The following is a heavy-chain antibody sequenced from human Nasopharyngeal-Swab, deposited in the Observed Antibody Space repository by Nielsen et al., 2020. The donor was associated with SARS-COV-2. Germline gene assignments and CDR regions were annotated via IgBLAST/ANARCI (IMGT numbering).Heavy chain of an antibody. J-gene: IGHJ4*02. D-gene: IGHD6-19*01. Sequence: SETLSLTCTVSGGSISSGTYYWAWIRQPPGKGLEWIGSIHYSGTTYYNPSLTGRVTISVDTSKNQFSLNLNSVTAPDTAVYYCARGGYSSGWVVYWGQGTLVTVSS. CDR1: GGSISSGTYY. CDR3: ARGGYSSGWVVY. CDR2: IHYSGTT. V-gene: IGHV4-39*01.